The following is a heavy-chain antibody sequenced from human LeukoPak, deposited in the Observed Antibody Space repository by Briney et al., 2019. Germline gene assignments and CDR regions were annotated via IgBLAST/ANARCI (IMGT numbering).Heavy chain of an antibody. Sequence: ASVKVSCKASGYTFTSYDINWVRRATGQGLEWMGWMNPNSGNTGYAQKFQGRVTMTRNTSISTAYMELSSLRSEDTAVYYCARFSRYCSGGSCYPADYWGQGTLVTVSS. V-gene: IGHV1-8*01. CDR2: MNPNSGNT. D-gene: IGHD2-15*01. CDR3: ARFSRYCSGGSCYPADY. CDR1: GYTFTSYD. J-gene: IGHJ4*02.